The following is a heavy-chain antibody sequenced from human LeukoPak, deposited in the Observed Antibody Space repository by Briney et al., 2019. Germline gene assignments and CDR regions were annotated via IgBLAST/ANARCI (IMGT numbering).Heavy chain of an antibody. CDR1: GGSISSYY. CDR3: AREVYRAYDYGDYFDY. J-gene: IGHJ4*02. D-gene: IGHD4-17*01. Sequence: SETLSLTCTVSGGSISSYYWSWIRQPPGKGLEWIGYIYYSGSTNYNPSLKSRVTISVDTSKNQFSLKLSSVTAADTAVYYCAREVYRAYDYGDYFDYWGQGTLVTVSS. V-gene: IGHV4-59*12. CDR2: IYYSGST.